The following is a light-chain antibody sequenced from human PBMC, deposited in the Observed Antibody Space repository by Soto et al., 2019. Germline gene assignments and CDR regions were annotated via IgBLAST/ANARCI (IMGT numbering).Light chain of an antibody. Sequence: EIVLTQSPCTLSLSPGERASLSWRASESSNLAWYQHKPGQAPRLVIYDVSHRATGIPARFSGSGYGADFNLTISSLQSEDFAVYYCQQYYDWPITFGQGTRLEIK. V-gene: IGKV3D-15*01. CDR1: ESSN. CDR2: DVS. J-gene: IGKJ5*01. CDR3: QQYYDWPIT.